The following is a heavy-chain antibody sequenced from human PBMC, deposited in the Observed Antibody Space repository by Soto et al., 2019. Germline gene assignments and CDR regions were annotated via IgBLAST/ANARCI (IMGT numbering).Heavy chain of an antibody. V-gene: IGHV4-34*01. CDR1: GGSFSGYY. CDR2: INHSGST. J-gene: IGHJ6*02. D-gene: IGHD3-10*01. CDR3: ARRTYYYGSGSYPYYYYYGMDV. Sequence: PSLTCAVYGGSFSGYYWSWIRQPPGKGLEWIGEINHSGSTNYNPSLKSRVTISVDTSKNQFSLKLSSVTAADTAVYYCARRTYYYGSGSYPYYYYYGMDVWGQGTTVTVSS.